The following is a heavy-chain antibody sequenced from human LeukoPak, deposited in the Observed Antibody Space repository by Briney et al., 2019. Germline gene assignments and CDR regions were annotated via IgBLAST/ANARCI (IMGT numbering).Heavy chain of an antibody. V-gene: IGHV3-53*01. CDR1: GFTVSSNF. D-gene: IGHD1-26*01. CDR3: ARGNLRGGYTLGATSGAYYFDY. CDR2: IYSGGGT. J-gene: IGHJ4*02. Sequence: PGGSLRLSCAASGFTVSSNFMIWVHQAPGKGLECVSFIYSGGGTYYADSVKGRFTISRDNSKNTLYLQMNSLRADDTAVYYCARGNLRGGYTLGATSGAYYFDYWGQGTLVAVSS.